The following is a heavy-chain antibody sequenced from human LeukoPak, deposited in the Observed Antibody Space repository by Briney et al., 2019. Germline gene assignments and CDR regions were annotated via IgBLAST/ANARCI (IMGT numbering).Heavy chain of an antibody. Sequence: GGSLRLSCAASGFIFSDYYITWIRQAPGKGLEWVSYISSSGYTIYYADSVKGRFTISRDNTKNSLYLQVNSLRAGDTAVYYCARDRGLGMDVWGQGTTVTVSS. CDR1: GFIFSDYY. V-gene: IGHV3-11*01. J-gene: IGHJ6*02. CDR3: ARDRGLGMDV. CDR2: ISSSGYTI. D-gene: IGHD6-25*01.